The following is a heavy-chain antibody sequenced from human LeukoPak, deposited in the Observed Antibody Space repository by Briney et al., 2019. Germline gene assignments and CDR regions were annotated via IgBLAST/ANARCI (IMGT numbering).Heavy chain of an antibody. CDR2: ISGTGYST. CDR3: ARDREDIVVVPAHRGAYGMDV. Sequence: GGSLRLSCAASGFSFSAYAMTWVRQAPGQGLEWVSSISGTGYSTDYADSVKGRFTIYRDNSKNSLYLQMSSLRAEDTAVYYCARDREDIVVVPAHRGAYGMDVWGQGTTVTVSS. D-gene: IGHD2-2*01. CDR1: GFSFSAYA. V-gene: IGHV3-23*01. J-gene: IGHJ6*02.